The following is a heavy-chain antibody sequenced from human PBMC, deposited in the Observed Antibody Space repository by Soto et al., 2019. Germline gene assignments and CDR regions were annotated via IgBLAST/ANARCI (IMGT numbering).Heavy chain of an antibody. CDR3: ARHRSYHYYGMDV. Sequence: GGSMRLSCVASGFTFNDFAMHWVRQAPGKGLEWVSGIPWNSGTLDYADSVRGRFSISRDNAKNSLYLQMNSLRVEDTALYYCARHRSYHYYGMDVWGQGTTVTVSS. CDR2: IPWNSGTL. V-gene: IGHV3-9*01. J-gene: IGHJ6*02. CDR1: GFTFNDFA.